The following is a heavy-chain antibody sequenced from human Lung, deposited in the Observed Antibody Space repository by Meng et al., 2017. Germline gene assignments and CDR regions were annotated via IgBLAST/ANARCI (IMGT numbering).Heavy chain of an antibody. J-gene: IGHJ4*02. CDR3: ARGVGSLDF. CDR1: GGFISGYF. Sequence: QVQLEEERSGMFTPSMTMSLDCDVSGGFISGYFWPWIRQPAGKGLDWIWRVYSSRGANYHPSLKSRVTMSVARSKNQFSLQLTSATAAATAVYYCARGVGSLDFWGQGALVTVSS. CDR2: VYSSRGA. D-gene: IGHD5/OR15-5a*01. V-gene: IGHV4-4*07.